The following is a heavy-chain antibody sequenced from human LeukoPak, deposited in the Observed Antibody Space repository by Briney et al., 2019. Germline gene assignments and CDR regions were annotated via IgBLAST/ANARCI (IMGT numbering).Heavy chain of an antibody. CDR2: INHSGST. J-gene: IGHJ6*03. D-gene: IGHD3-10*01. V-gene: IGHV4-34*01. CDR1: GGSFSGYY. CDR3: ARVPLFGWAPYYYYYYMDV. Sequence: SETLSLTCAVYGGSFSGYYWSWIRQPPGKGLEWIGEINHSGSTNYNPSLKGRVTISVDTSKNQFSLKLSSVTAADTAVYYCARVPLFGWAPYYYYYYMDVWGKGTTVTVSS.